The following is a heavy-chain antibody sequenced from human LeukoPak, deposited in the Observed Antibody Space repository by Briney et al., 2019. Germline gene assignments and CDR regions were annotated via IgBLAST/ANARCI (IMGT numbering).Heavy chain of an antibody. V-gene: IGHV1-2*02. CDR2: INPNSGGA. J-gene: IGHJ6*03. Sequence: ASVKVSCKASGYIFTGYYMHWVRQAPGQGLEWMGWINPNSGGANYAQKFQGRVTMTRDTSISTAYMELSRLRSDDTAVYYCARDGKPYYYYYYMDVWGKGTTVTVSS. CDR3: ARDGKPYYYYYYMDV. D-gene: IGHD1-1*01. CDR1: GYIFTGYY.